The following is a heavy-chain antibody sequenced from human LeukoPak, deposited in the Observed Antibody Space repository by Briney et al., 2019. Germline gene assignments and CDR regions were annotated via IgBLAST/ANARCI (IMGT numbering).Heavy chain of an antibody. V-gene: IGHV1-2*02. CDR2: INPNTGDS. J-gene: IGHJ4*02. D-gene: IGHD3-22*01. Sequence: ASVKVSCKASGYTFTFYYIHWVRQAPGQGLEWMGWINPNTGDSKSAQNFQGRVTMTRDTSINTAYMELSRLRSDDTAVFYCARNTYYFDNSAGTFDFWGQGTLVTVSS. CDR1: GYTFTFYY. CDR3: ARNTYYFDNSAGTFDF.